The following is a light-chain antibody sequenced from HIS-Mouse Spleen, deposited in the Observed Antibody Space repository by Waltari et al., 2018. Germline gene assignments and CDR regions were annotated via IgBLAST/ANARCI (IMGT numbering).Light chain of an antibody. J-gene: IGLJ2*01. Sequence: SYVLTQPPSVSVAPGKTARITCGGNNIGSTRVHLYQQKPGQAPVLVVYDDSDRPSGIPERFSGSNSGNTATLTISRVEAGDEADYYCYSTDSSGNHRVFGGGTKLTVL. CDR1: NIGSTR. CDR3: YSTDSSGNHRV. V-gene: IGLV3-21*01. CDR2: DDS.